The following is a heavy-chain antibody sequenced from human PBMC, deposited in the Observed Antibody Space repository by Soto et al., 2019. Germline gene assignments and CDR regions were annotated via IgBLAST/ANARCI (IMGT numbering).Heavy chain of an antibody. CDR2: ISFDGSNK. Sequence: QVLLVESGGGVVQPGRSLRLSCAASGFTFSGYAMHWVRQTPGKGLEWVAVISFDGSNKFYADSVKGRFTISRDNSKNTLDLQMTSLRAEDTAVFYCARGPDSYGHGPLDFWCQGTLVTVS. CDR3: ARGPDSYGHGPLDF. V-gene: IGHV3-30*03. CDR1: GFTFSGYA. D-gene: IGHD5-18*01. J-gene: IGHJ4*02.